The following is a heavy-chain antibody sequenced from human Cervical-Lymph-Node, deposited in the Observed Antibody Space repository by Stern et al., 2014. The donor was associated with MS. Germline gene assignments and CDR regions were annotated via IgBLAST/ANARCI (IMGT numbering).Heavy chain of an antibody. CDR2: IIPIFGTA. Sequence: VQLVESGAEVKKPGSSVKVSCKASGGTFSSYAIRWVRQAPGQGLEWMGGIIPIFGTANYAQKFQGRVTITADESTSTAYMELSSLRSEDTAVYYCARDRYYDSSGYYNWFDPWGQGTLVTVSS. V-gene: IGHV1-69*01. J-gene: IGHJ5*02. CDR3: ARDRYYDSSGYYNWFDP. CDR1: GGTFSSYA. D-gene: IGHD3-22*01.